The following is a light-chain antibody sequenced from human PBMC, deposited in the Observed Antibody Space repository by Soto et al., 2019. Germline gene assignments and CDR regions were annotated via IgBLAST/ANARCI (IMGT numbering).Light chain of an antibody. Sequence: QSVLTQPPSVSAAPGQKVTVSCSGSTSNIGNTFVSWYQQFPGTAPKLLISDNDKRASGIPDRFSGSKSGTSATLDITGLQPGDEADYYCGSWDNSLSTYVFGSGTQLTVL. V-gene: IGLV1-51*01. CDR3: GSWDNSLSTYV. J-gene: IGLJ1*01. CDR1: TSNIGNTF. CDR2: DND.